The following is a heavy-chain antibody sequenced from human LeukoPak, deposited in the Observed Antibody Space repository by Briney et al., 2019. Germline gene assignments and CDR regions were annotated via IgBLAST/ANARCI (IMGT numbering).Heavy chain of an antibody. D-gene: IGHD6-19*01. CDR2: ISTSGGST. J-gene: IGHJ4*02. Sequence: GGSLRLSCAASGSTFSSYAMSWVCQAPGKGLEWVSGISTSGGSTYYADSVKGRFTISRDKSKNTLYLQMNSLRAEDTAVYYCAKGSSGWYGEGVDYWGQGTLVTVSS. V-gene: IGHV3-23*01. CDR3: AKGSSGWYGEGVDY. CDR1: GSTFSSYA.